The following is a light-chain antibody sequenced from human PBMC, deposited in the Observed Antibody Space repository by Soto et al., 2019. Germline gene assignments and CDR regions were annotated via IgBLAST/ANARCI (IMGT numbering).Light chain of an antibody. V-gene: IGLV2-23*02. CDR1: SSDVGSYNV. Sequence: QSVLTQPASVSGSPGQSITISCTGTSSDVGSYNVVSWYQQHPGKAPTLLIYEVSKRPSGVSDRFSGSKSGNTASLTISGLQAEDEADYHCCLYAGSSSANVFGTGTKVTVL. CDR3: CLYAGSSSANV. J-gene: IGLJ1*01. CDR2: EVS.